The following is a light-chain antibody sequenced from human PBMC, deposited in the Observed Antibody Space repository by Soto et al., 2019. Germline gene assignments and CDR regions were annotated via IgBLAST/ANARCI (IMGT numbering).Light chain of an antibody. CDR2: GAS. CDR3: QQYNNRPPWT. V-gene: IGKV3-15*01. J-gene: IGKJ1*01. Sequence: EIVMTQSPATLSVSPGERANLSCRASQSVGSNLAWYQQKPGQAPRLLMYGASTRATGVPARFSGSGSGAEFTLTISSLQSEDFAVYYCQQYNNRPPWTFGQGTKVEIE. CDR1: QSVGSN.